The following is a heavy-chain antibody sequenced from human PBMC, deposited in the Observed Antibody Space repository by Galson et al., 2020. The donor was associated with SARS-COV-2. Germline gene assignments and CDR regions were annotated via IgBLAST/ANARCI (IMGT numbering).Heavy chain of an antibody. CDR2: ISYDGSNK. J-gene: IGHJ4*02. Sequence: GESLKISCAASGFTFSSYAMHWVRQAPGKGLEWVAVISYDGSNKYYADSVKGRFTISRNNSKNTLYLQMNSLRAEDTAVYYCARDFLGGPDYWGQGTLVTVSS. CDR3: ARDFLGGPDY. D-gene: IGHD2-15*01. CDR1: GFTFSSYA. V-gene: IGHV3-30-3*01.